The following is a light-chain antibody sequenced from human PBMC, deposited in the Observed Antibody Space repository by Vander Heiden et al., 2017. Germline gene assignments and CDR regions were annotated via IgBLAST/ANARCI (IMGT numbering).Light chain of an antibody. CDR2: AAS. CDR3: QQSYSTPDT. CDR1: QSISSY. J-gene: IGKJ2*01. Sequence: DIQMTQSPSSLSASVGDRVTITCRASQSISSYLNWYQQKPGKAPKLLIDAASSLQSGVPSRCSGSGSGIDFTLTISSLQPEDFATYYCQQSYSTPDTFGQGTKLEIK. V-gene: IGKV1-39*01.